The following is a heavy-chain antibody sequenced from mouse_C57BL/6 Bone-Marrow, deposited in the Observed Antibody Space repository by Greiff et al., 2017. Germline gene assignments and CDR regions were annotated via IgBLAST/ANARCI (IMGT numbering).Heavy chain of an antibody. Sequence: QVQLQQPGAELVKPGASVKMSCKASGYTFTRYWITWVKQRPGQGLEWIGDIYPGSGSTNYNEKFKSKATLTVDTSSSNAYMQLSSLTSEDSSVYYCARLRDYFDYWGQGTTLTVSS. D-gene: IGHD1-1*01. CDR2: IYPGSGST. V-gene: IGHV1-55*01. CDR3: ARLRDYFDY. J-gene: IGHJ2*01. CDR1: GYTFTRYW.